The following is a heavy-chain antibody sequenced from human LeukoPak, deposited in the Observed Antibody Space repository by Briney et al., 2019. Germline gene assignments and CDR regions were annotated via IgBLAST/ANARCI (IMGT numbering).Heavy chain of an antibody. CDR1: GFTFEASA. CDR2: ITGGGEST. CDR3: AKARSPREYLFDY. Sequence: GGSLRLSCAASGFTFEASAMSWVRQAPGKGLEWVAVITGGGESTYYADSVKGRFTISRDNSKNTLYLQMNSLRAEDTAVYYCAKARSPREYLFDYWGQGTLVTVSS. J-gene: IGHJ4*02. D-gene: IGHD1-14*01. V-gene: IGHV3-23*01.